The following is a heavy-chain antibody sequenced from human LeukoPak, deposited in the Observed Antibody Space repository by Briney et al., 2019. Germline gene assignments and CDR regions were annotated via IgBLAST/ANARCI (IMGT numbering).Heavy chain of an antibody. V-gene: IGHV3-66*01. CDR3: ASLISANWFDP. D-gene: IGHD6-13*01. Sequence: GSLRLSCAASGFTVSSNYQSWVRQAPGKGLEWVSILYTGGSTYYADSVKGRFTISRDSSKNTLYLQMSSLRAEDTAVYYCASLISANWFDPWGQGTLVTVSS. CDR2: LYTGGST. CDR1: GFTVSSNY. J-gene: IGHJ5*02.